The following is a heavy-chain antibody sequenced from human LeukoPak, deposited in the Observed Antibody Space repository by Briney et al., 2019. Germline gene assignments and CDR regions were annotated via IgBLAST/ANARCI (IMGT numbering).Heavy chain of an antibody. CDR2: ISGSGGIT. D-gene: IGHD3-10*01. CDR1: GFTFSSYV. CDR3: ARGRGLIIPLDY. V-gene: IGHV3-23*01. Sequence: PGGSLRLSCAASGFTFSSYVMSWVRQAPGKGQEWVSGISGSGGITYYADSVTGRFTISRDNSKNTLYLQMNSLRAEDTAVYYCARGRGLIIPLDYWGQGTLVTVSS. J-gene: IGHJ4*02.